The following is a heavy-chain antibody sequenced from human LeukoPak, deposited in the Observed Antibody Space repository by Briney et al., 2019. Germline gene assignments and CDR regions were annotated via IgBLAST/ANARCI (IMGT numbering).Heavy chain of an antibody. CDR1: GFTFSSYE. V-gene: IGHV3-48*03. J-gene: IGHJ4*02. CDR3: ARAHGETFDY. Sequence: GGSLRLSCAASGFTFSSYEMNWVRQAPGKGLEWVSYISSSGSTIYYADSVKGRFTISRDNAKNSLYLQMNSLRAEDTAVYYCARAHGETFDYWGQGTLVTVSS. CDR2: ISSSGSTI. D-gene: IGHD7-27*01.